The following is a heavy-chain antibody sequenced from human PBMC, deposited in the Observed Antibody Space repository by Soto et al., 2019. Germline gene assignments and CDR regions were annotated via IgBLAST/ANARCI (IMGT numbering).Heavy chain of an antibody. D-gene: IGHD6-19*01. CDR3: ARGSSGWPERIDY. CDR1: GYTFTGYY. V-gene: IGHV1-2*02. CDR2: INAYSGNT. J-gene: IGHJ4*02. Sequence: ASVKVSCKASGYTFTGYYMHWVRQAPGQGLEWMGWINAYSGNTNYAQKFQGRVTMTTDTSTSTAYMELRSLRSDDTAVYYCARGSSGWPERIDYWGQGTLVTVSS.